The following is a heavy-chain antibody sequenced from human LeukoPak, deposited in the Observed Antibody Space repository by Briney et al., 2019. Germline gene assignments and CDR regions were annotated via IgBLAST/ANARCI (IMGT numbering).Heavy chain of an antibody. CDR1: GFTVSSNY. J-gene: IGHJ4*02. V-gene: IGHV3-53*01. CDR2: MYSGGTT. D-gene: IGHD6-19*01. Sequence: PGGSLRLSCAASGFTVSSNYMSWVRQAPGKGLEWVSVMYSGGTTYYADSVKGRFTISRDNSKNTLYLQMNSLRAEDTAVFYCARCGSGGWFDYWGQGTLVTVSS. CDR3: ARCGSGGWFDY.